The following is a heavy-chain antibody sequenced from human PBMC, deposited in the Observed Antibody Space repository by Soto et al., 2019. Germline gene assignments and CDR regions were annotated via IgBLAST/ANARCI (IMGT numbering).Heavy chain of an antibody. Sequence: EVQLVESGGGLVQPGGSLRLSCAASGFTFSSYWMHWVRQAPGKGLVWFSRINSDGSSTFYAVSVKGRFAISRDNAKDTLYMRMNSLRAEDTAGYYWARDFGYWGQGTLVTVSS. V-gene: IGHV3-74*01. CDR2: INSDGSST. J-gene: IGHJ4*02. D-gene: IGHD3-10*01. CDR1: GFTFSSYW. CDR3: ARDFGY.